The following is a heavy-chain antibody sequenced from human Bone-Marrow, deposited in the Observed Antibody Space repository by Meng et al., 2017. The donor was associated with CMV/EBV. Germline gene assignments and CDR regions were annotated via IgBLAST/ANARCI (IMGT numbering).Heavy chain of an antibody. V-gene: IGHV4-34*01. CDR3: ARSQKPFDY. J-gene: IGHJ4*02. Sequence: TLYLTCAGYGGSFSGDYWSWIRQPPGKGLEWIGEINHSGSTNYNPSLKSRVTISVDTSKNQFPLKLSSVTAADTAVYYCARSQKPFDYWGQGTLVTVSS. CDR2: INHSGST. CDR1: GGSFSGDY.